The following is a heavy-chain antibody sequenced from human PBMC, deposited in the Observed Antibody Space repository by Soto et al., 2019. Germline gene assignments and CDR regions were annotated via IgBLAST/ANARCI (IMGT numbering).Heavy chain of an antibody. CDR1: GGSIGSYY. D-gene: IGHD6-13*01. J-gene: IGHJ6*02. CDR2: VYYSDGT. Sequence: QVQLKESGPGLVKPSETLALTCTVSGGSIGSYYWSWIRQPPGRGLEWIGCVYYSDGTNYNPSLKSRVTMSMDKSNNQFSLRLSSVTAADTAVYYCARTESSSWSFFYYRMDVWGQVTTVTVSS. CDR3: ARTESSSWSFFYYRMDV. V-gene: IGHV4-59*01.